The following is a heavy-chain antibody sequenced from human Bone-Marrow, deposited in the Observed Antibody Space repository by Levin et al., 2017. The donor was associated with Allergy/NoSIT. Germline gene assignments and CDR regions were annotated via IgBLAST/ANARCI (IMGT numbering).Heavy chain of an antibody. Sequence: SETLSLTCSVSGASIRNSVYYWGWIRQPPGKGLEWIGSIYYSGDTHYTPSLKSRVIMSVDTSTNQFSLKVTSLSAADTGIYYCARHSGDFHQWGQGTLVSVSS. V-gene: IGHV4-39*01. CDR2: IYYSGDT. D-gene: IGHD7-27*01. J-gene: IGHJ1*01. CDR1: GASIRNSVYY. CDR3: ARHSGDFHQ.